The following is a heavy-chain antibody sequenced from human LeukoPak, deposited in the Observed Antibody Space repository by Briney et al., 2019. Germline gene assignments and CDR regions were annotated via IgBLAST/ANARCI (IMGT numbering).Heavy chain of an antibody. CDR1: GGSISDYY. CDR3: ARAVYYDYVWGSYRYHYFDY. J-gene: IGHJ4*02. CDR2: INHSGST. V-gene: IGHV4-34*01. Sequence: SETLSLTCTVSGGSISDYYWSWIRQPPGKGLEWIGEINHSGSTNYNPSLKSRVTISVDTSKNQFSLKLSSVTAADTAVYYCARAVYYDYVWGSYRYHYFDYWGQGTLVTVSS. D-gene: IGHD3-16*02.